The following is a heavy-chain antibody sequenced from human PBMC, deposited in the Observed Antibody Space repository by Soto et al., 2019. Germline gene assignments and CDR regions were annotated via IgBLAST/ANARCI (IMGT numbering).Heavy chain of an antibody. CDR3: AKDVEWLLPANYYFDY. Sequence: GGSLRLSCAASGFTFSSYAMSWVRQAPGKGLEWVSAISGSGGSTYYADSVKGRFTISRDNSKNTLYLQMNSLRAEDTAVYYCAKDVEWLLPANYYFDYWGQGTLVTVS. J-gene: IGHJ4*02. D-gene: IGHD3-3*01. CDR2: ISGSGGST. CDR1: GFTFSSYA. V-gene: IGHV3-23*01.